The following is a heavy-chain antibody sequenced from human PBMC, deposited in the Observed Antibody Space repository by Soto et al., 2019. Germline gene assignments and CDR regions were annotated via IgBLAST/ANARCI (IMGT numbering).Heavy chain of an antibody. CDR1: GFTFSSYG. V-gene: IGHV3-30*18. CDR2: ISYDGSNK. J-gene: IGHJ4*02. CDR3: AKEYYYDSSGYYWPLGY. Sequence: PGGSLRLSCAASGFTFSSYGMHWVRQAPGKGLEWVAVISYDGSNKYYADSVKGRFTISRDNSKNTLYLQMNSLRAEDTAVYYCAKEYYYDSSGYYWPLGYWGQGTMVTVYS. D-gene: IGHD3-22*01.